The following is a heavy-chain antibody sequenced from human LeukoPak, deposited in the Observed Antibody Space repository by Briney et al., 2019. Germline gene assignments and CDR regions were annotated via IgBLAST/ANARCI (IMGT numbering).Heavy chain of an antibody. CDR3: ARDKGVLWFGELLDWFDP. V-gene: IGHV1-2*02. D-gene: IGHD3-10*01. Sequence: GASVKVSCKASGCTFTGYYMHWVRQAPGQGLEWMGWINPNSGGTNYAQKFQGRVTMTRDTSISTAYMELSRLRSDDTAVYYCARDKGVLWFGELLDWFDPWGQGTLVTVSS. CDR1: GCTFTGYY. J-gene: IGHJ5*02. CDR2: INPNSGGT.